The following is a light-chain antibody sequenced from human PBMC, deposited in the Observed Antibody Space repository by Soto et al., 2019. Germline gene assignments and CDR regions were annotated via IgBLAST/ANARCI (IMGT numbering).Light chain of an antibody. CDR3: GVWDDSVNVRYL. Sequence: QSALTQPPSASGTPGRRVTISCSGSSSNIGSNSVNWYQQVPGTAPKILIYSNSQRPSGVPDRFSGFKSGTSASLAISGLQSEDEADYYCGVWDDSVNVRYLFGTGTKVTVL. CDR2: SNS. J-gene: IGLJ1*01. V-gene: IGLV1-44*01. CDR1: SSNIGSNS.